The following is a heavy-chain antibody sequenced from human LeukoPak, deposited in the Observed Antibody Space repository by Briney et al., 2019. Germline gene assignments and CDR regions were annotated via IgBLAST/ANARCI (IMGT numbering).Heavy chain of an antibody. CDR1: GFIFDDYG. J-gene: IGHJ4*02. D-gene: IGHD3-22*01. V-gene: IGHV3-20*04. CDR3: ARVHYYDSSGSMVTYYFDY. Sequence: PGGSLRLSCAASGFIFDDYGMSWVRQAPGKGLEWVSGINWNGSITGYADSVKGRFTISRDNAKNSLYLQMNSLRAEDTALYYCARVHYYDSSGSMVTYYFDYWGQGTLVTVSS. CDR2: INWNGSIT.